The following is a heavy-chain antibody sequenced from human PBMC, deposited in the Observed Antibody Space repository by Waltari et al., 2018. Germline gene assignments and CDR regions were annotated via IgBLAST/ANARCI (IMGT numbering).Heavy chain of an antibody. CDR3: ARDEPIAARRGWFDP. V-gene: IGHV4-39*07. D-gene: IGHD6-6*01. CDR2: IYYSGST. J-gene: IGHJ5*02. Sequence: QLQPQESGPGLVKPSETLSLTCTVSGGSISSSRYYWGWLRQPPGKGLEWIGGIYYSGSTYYNPSLKSRVTISVDTSKNQFSLKLSSVTAADTAVYYCARDEPIAARRGWFDPWGQGTLVTVSS. CDR1: GGSISSSRYY.